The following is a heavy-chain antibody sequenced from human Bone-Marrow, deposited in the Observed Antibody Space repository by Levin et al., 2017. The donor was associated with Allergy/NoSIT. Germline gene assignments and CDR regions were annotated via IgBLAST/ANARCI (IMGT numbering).Heavy chain of an antibody. V-gene: IGHV3-73*01. CDR2: IRSKSYSYAT. J-gene: IGHJ4*02. CDR1: GFTFSGST. Sequence: GESLKISCAASGFTFSGSTIHWVRQASGKGLEWVGLIRSKSYSYATAYGEPVKGRFTISRDDSKSTAYLQMNTVKNEDSAVYYCTRWRGGDGYNVFDDWGQGTLVTVSS. D-gene: IGHD5-24*01. CDR3: TRWRGGDGYNVFDD.